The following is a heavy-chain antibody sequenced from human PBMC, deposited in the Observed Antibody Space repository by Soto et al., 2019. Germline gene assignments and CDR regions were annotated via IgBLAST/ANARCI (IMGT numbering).Heavy chain of an antibody. CDR3: VRLIGNSWLDF. D-gene: IGHD1-26*01. CDR2: TYYRSKWYN. V-gene: IGHV6-1*01. Sequence: SQTLSLTCAISGESVSTSSVTWNWIRQSPSRGLGWLGRTYYRSKWYNDYAESVKSRITINPDTSKNQFSLHLNSVTPEDTAVYYCVRLIGNSWLDFWGQGTLVTVSS. CDR1: GESVSTSSVT. J-gene: IGHJ5*01.